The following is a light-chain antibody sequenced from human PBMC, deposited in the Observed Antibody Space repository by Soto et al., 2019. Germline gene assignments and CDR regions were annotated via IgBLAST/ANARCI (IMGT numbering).Light chain of an antibody. CDR3: QTWGTGIRV. J-gene: IGLJ3*02. CDR2: LNSDGSH. CDR1: SGHSSYA. V-gene: IGLV4-69*01. Sequence: QPVLTQSPSASASLGASVKLTCTLNSGHSSYAIAWHQQQPEKGPRFLMKLNSDGSHNKGDGVPDRFSGSSSGAERYLIISGLQSEDEADYYCQTWGTGIRVFGGGTQLTVL.